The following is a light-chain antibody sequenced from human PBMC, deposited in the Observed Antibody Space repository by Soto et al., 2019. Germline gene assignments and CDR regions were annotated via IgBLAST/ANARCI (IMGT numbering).Light chain of an antibody. CDR1: RGISRW. Sequence: DIQMTQSPSSVSASVGDRVTITCRASRGISRWLAWYQQRPGQPPKLLIYAASNLESGVPSRFSSSGSGTEFTLTINTLQPEDFATYYCQQANSFPRTFGQGTKLEI. V-gene: IGKV1-12*01. CDR3: QQANSFPRT. J-gene: IGKJ2*01. CDR2: AAS.